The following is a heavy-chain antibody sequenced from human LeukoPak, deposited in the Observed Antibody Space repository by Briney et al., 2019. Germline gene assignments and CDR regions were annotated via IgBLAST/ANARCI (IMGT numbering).Heavy chain of an antibody. V-gene: IGHV3-74*01. CDR3: TRTYYYDSRDYFDY. Sequence: GGSLRLSCAASGFTFSSYSMNWVRQAPGKGLVWVSRIKTDGSNTIYADNVKGRFTISRDNAKNTLYLQMNSLRVEDTAVYYCTRTYYYDSRDYFDYWGQGALVTVS. J-gene: IGHJ4*02. D-gene: IGHD3-22*01. CDR2: IKTDGSNT. CDR1: GFTFSSYS.